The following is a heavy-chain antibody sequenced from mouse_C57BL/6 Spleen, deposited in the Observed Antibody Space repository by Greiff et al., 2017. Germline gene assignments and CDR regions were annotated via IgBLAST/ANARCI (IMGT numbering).Heavy chain of an antibody. D-gene: IGHD1-1*01. J-gene: IGHJ1*03. CDR3: AREGSTVVATPYWYFDV. V-gene: IGHV1-64*01. CDR1: GYTFTSYW. CDR2: IHPNSGST. Sequence: QVQLQQPGAELVKPGASVKLSCKASGYTFTSYWMHWVKQRPGQGLEWIGMIHPNSGSTNYNEKFKSKATLTVDKSSSTAYMQRSRLTSEDSAVYYCAREGSTVVATPYWYFDVWGTGTTGTVSS.